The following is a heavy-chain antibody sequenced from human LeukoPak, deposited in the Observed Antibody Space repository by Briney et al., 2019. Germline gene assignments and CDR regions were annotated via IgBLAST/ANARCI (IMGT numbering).Heavy chain of an antibody. V-gene: IGHV4-39*01. J-gene: IGHJ6*02. CDR3: ARQVGVVTAIWDV. D-gene: IGHD2-21*02. CDR2: ISYSGST. Sequence: ASETLSLTCTVSGGSITSYNYYWGWLRQPPGKGLEWIGTISYSGSTYYNPSLKSRVTISVDTSKNQFSLKMSSVTAADTAVYYCARQVGVVTAIWDVWGQGTTVTVSS. CDR1: GGSITSYNYY.